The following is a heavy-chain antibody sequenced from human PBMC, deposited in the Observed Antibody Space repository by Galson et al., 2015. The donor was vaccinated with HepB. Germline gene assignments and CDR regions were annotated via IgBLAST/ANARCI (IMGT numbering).Heavy chain of an antibody. Sequence: QSGAEVKKPGESLRISCKGSGYSFTSYWISWVRQMPGKGLEWMGRIDPSDSYTNYSPSFQGHVTISADKSISTAYLQWSSLKASDTAMYYCARHERPSLKHARLAAAGRTEDAFDIWGQGTMVTVSS. J-gene: IGHJ3*02. CDR1: GYSFTSYW. D-gene: IGHD6-13*01. V-gene: IGHV5-10-1*01. CDR2: IDPSDSYT. CDR3: ARHERPSLKHARLAAAGRTEDAFDI.